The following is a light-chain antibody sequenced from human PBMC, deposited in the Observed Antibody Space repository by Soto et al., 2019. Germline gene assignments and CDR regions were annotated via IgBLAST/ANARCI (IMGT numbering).Light chain of an antibody. J-gene: IGKJ4*01. CDR1: QSISRY. V-gene: IGKV3-15*01. CDR3: QQYKNWPPLT. CDR2: GTS. Sequence: IVLTQSPGTLSLSAGERTTLSCRASQSISRYLSWYQHTPGQAPRLVMYGTSNRATGIPARFSGGGSGTDFTLTISSLQSEDFAVYYCQQYKNWPPLTFGGGTKVDI.